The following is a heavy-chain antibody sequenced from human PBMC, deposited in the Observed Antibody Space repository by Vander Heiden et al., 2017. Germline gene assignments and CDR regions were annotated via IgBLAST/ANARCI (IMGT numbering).Heavy chain of an antibody. J-gene: IGHJ4*02. CDR3: ARDREYWSSTSCHTVDY. D-gene: IGHD2-2*01. V-gene: IGHV1-2*02. Sequence: VQLVQSGAEVKKPGASVKVSCKASGYTFTGYYRHWVRQAPGQGLEWMGWINPNSGGTNYAQKLQGRITMTRDTSISTAYMELSRLRSEDTAVYYCARDREYWSSTSCHTVDYWGQGTLVTVS. CDR1: GYTFTGYY. CDR2: INPNSGGT.